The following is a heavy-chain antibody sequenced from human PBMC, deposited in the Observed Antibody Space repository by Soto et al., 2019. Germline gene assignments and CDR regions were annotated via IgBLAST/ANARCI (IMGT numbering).Heavy chain of an antibody. J-gene: IGHJ3*02. CDR2: IYSGGGT. Sequence: PGGSLRLSCEASGFRVANNYMYLVRQSPGKGLEWVSLIYSGGGTHYADFVSGRFIISRDNSKNTLHLQMDKLRAEDTAIYYCARDIACSSSSCQGDNFDIWGRGTLITVSS. CDR1: GFRVANNY. D-gene: IGHD2-2*01. V-gene: IGHV3-53*01. CDR3: ARDIACSSSSCQGDNFDI.